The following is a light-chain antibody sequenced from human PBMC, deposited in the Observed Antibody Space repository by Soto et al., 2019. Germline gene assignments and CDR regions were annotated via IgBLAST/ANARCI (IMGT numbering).Light chain of an antibody. J-gene: IGLJ2*01. V-gene: IGLV2-14*01. Sequence: QSALTQPASVSGSPGPSITISCTGTSSDIGVYNAVSWYQQHPGKAPKLMIYDGTKRPSGVSNRFSGSKSGYTAALNISGLQAEDEADYYCTSYRGSGIFEVFGGGTKLTVL. CDR3: TSYRGSGIFEV. CDR2: DGT. CDR1: SSDIGVYNA.